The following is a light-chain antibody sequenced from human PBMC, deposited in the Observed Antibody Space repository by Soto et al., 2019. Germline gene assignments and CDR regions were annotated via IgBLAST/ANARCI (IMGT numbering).Light chain of an antibody. Sequence: DIQMTQSPSSLSASVGDRVTITCQASQDISNYLNWYQQKPGKAPELLIYDASNLETGVPSRFSGSGSGTDFTFTISSLQPEDIATYYCQQYDNPPLTFGGGTKVDIK. J-gene: IGKJ4*01. V-gene: IGKV1-33*01. CDR2: DAS. CDR1: QDISNY. CDR3: QQYDNPPLT.